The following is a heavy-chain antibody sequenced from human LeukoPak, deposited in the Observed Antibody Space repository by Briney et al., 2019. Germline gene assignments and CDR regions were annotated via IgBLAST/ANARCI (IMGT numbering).Heavy chain of an antibody. V-gene: IGHV3-9*01. CDR3: AKDMGSSWYLDAFDI. Sequence: PGRSLRLSCAASGFTFDDYAMHWVRHAPGKGLEWVSGISWNSGSIGYADSVKGRFTISRDNAKNSLYLQMNSLRAEDTALYYCAKDMGSSWYLDAFDIWGQGTMVTVSS. J-gene: IGHJ3*02. D-gene: IGHD6-13*01. CDR1: GFTFDDYA. CDR2: ISWNSGSI.